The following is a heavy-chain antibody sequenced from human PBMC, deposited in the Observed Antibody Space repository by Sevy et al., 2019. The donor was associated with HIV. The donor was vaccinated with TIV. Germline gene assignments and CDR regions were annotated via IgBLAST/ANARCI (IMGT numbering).Heavy chain of an antibody. D-gene: IGHD1-26*01. CDR2: INHSGST. CDR3: ARGIVGAPLVDF. V-gene: IGHV4-34*01. J-gene: IGHJ4*02. Sequence: SETLSLTCAVYGGSFSGYYWSWIRQPPGKGLEWIGEINHSGSTNYNPSLKSRVTISVDTSKNQFSRKLSSVTAADTAVYYCARGIVGAPLVDFWGQGTLVTVSS. CDR1: GGSFSGYY.